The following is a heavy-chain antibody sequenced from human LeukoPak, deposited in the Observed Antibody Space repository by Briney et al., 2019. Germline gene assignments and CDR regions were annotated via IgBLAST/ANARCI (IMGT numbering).Heavy chain of an antibody. J-gene: IGHJ4*02. CDR2: VYTDGNI. CDR1: GFTFDDYG. Sequence: GVLRLSCAASGFTFDDYGMNWVRQAPGKGLEWVSVVYTDGNIYYADSVKGRFTISKDTSKNTVDLLMNNVRAEDTALYYCARGKFGDPLNYWGQGTLVTVSS. D-gene: IGHD3-10*01. V-gene: IGHV3-53*01. CDR3: ARGKFGDPLNY.